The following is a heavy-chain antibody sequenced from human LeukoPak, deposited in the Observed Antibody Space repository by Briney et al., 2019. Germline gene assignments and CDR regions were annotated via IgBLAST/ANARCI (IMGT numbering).Heavy chain of an antibody. J-gene: IGHJ4*02. Sequence: ASVNVSCKASGYTFTNYAMNWVRQAPGQGLEWMGWIHPSTGNPTYAQGFTGRFVYSLNTSVSTTYLKISRLQPGDTAVYYGARAVQALMGLSLPDYWGQGTLVTVSS. CDR2: IHPSTGNP. CDR3: ARAVQALMGLSLPDY. CDR1: GYTFTNYA. V-gene: IGHV7-4-1*02. D-gene: IGHD3-16*02.